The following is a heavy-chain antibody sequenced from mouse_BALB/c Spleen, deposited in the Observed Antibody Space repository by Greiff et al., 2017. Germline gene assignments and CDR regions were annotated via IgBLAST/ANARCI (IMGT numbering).Heavy chain of an antibody. Sequence: EVKLMESGGGLVKPGGSLKLSCAASGFTFSSYAMSWVRQTPEKRLEWVASISSGGSTYYPDSVKGRFTISRDNARNILYLQMSSLRSEDTAMYYCARGGGSYAMDYWGQGTSVTVSS. CDR3: ARGGGSYAMDY. CDR2: ISSGGST. J-gene: IGHJ4*01. CDR1: GFTFSSYA. V-gene: IGHV5-6-5*01.